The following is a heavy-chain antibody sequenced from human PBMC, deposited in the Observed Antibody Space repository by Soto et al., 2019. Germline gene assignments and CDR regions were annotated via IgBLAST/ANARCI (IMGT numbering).Heavy chain of an antibody. V-gene: IGHV3-30-3*01. CDR1: GFTFSSYA. D-gene: IGHD3-22*01. Sequence: SLGLSCAASGFTFSSYAMHWVRQAPGKGLEWVAVISYDGSNKYYADSVKGRFTISRDNSKNTLYLQMNSLRAEDTAVYYCARDIERDYYDSSGPEGYYYGMDVWGQRTTVTVSS. CDR3: ARDIERDYYDSSGPEGYYYGMDV. J-gene: IGHJ6*02. CDR2: ISYDGSNK.